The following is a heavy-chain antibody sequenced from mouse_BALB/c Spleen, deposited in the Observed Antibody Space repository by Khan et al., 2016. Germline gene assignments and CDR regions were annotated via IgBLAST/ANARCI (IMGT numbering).Heavy chain of an antibody. Sequence: QIQLVQSGPELKKPGETVRISCKATGYTFTTAGMQWVQKIPGKGLKWIGWINTHSGVPKYAEDFKGRFAFSLETSVTTAYLQISNRKNDDTATFFCARDRDDGYYFDYWGQGTTLTVST. V-gene: IGHV9-4*02. CDR1: GYTFTTAG. J-gene: IGHJ2*01. CDR2: INTHSGVP. CDR3: ARDRDDGYYFDY. D-gene: IGHD2-14*01.